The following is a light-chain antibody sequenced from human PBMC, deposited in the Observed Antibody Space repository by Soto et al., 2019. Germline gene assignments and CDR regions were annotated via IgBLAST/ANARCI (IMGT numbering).Light chain of an antibody. Sequence: QSALTQPASVSGSPGQSITISCTGTRSDVGGYNYVSWYQQHPGKAPKLIIYEVSNRPSGVSNRFSGSKSGNTASLTISGLQAEDEAVYYCSSYTSRSTRVFGGGTKVTVL. CDR1: RSDVGGYNY. J-gene: IGLJ3*02. CDR2: EVS. CDR3: SSYTSRSTRV. V-gene: IGLV2-14*01.